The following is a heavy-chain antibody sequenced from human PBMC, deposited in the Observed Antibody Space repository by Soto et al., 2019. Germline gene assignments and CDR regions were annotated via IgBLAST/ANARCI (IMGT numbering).Heavy chain of an antibody. V-gene: IGHV1-24*01. D-gene: IGHD2-21*02. Sequence: VASVKVSCKVSGYTLTELSMHWVRQAPGKGLEWMGGFDPEDGETIYAQKFQGRVTMTEDTSTDTAYMELSSLRSEDTAVYYCATGFLAYCGGDCYSPRFDYWGQGTLVTVSS. CDR1: GYTLTELS. J-gene: IGHJ4*02. CDR3: ATGFLAYCGGDCYSPRFDY. CDR2: FDPEDGET.